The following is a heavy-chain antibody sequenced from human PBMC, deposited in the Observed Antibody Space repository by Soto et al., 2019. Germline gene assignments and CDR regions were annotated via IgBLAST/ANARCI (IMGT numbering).Heavy chain of an antibody. CDR3: ARVPPVSYGMDV. D-gene: IGHD1-20*01. Sequence: APVKVSCKASGYTFTGHYMHWVRQAPGQGLEWMGWINPNSGGTNYAQKFQGRVTMTRDTSISTAYMELSRLRSDDTAVYYCARVPPVSYGMDVWGQGTTVTVSS. CDR2: INPNSGGT. J-gene: IGHJ6*02. CDR1: GYTFTGHY. V-gene: IGHV1-2*02.